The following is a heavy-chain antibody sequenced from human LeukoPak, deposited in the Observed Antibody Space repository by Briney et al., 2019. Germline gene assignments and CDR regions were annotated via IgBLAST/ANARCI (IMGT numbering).Heavy chain of an antibody. CDR1: GFTLGSHD. CDR3: VREARGYHYTYFDY. D-gene: IGHD5-18*01. Sequence: GGSLRLSCTASGFTLGSHDMHWFRQTTGEGLEWVAAIASGFQTFYAGSVKGRFTVSGEDAKNSLYLQMNSLRAGDTAVYYCVREARGYHYTYFDYWGQGTLVTVSS. J-gene: IGHJ4*02. CDR2: IASGFQT. V-gene: IGHV3-13*01.